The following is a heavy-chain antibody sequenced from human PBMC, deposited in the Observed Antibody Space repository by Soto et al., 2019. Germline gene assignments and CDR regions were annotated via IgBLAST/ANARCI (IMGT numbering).Heavy chain of an antibody. CDR3: ARSGASSGWL. Sequence: QVQLQESGPGLVKPSETLSLTCTVSGDFVSSGRYYWSWSRQPTGKGLEWIGYIYYTGRTSYSSSLKSRVTISVDTSKNQFSLKVNSVTAADTAVYYCARSGASSGWLGGQGTLITVSS. CDR2: IYYTGRT. CDR1: GDFVSSGRYY. D-gene: IGHD6-19*01. J-gene: IGHJ4*02. V-gene: IGHV4-61*01.